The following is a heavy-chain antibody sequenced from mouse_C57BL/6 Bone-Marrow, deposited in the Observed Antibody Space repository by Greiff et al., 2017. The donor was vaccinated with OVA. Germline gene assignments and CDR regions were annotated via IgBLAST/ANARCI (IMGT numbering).Heavy chain of an antibody. CDR3: TLYGSSPHDY. Sequence: VQLKQSGAELVRPGASVKLSCTASGFNIKDDYMHWVKQRPEQGLEWIGWIDPENGDTEYASKFQGKATITADTSSNTAYLQLSSLTSEDTAVYYCTLYGSSPHDYWGQGTTLTVSA. CDR2: IDPENGDT. J-gene: IGHJ2*01. D-gene: IGHD1-1*01. V-gene: IGHV14-4*01. CDR1: GFNIKDDY.